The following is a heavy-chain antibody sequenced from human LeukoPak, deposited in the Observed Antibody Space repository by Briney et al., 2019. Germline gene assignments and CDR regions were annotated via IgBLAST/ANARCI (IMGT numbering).Heavy chain of an antibody. V-gene: IGHV3-30*04. CDR1: GFTFSSYA. Sequence: PGGSLRLSWAASGFTFSSYAMHWVRQAPGKGLESVAVISYDGSNKYYADSVKGRFTISRDNSKNTLYLQMNSLRAEDTAVYYCARDGSSVRSSGWYPFDYWGQGTLVTVSS. D-gene: IGHD6-19*01. J-gene: IGHJ4*02. CDR2: ISYDGSNK. CDR3: ARDGSSVRSSGWYPFDY.